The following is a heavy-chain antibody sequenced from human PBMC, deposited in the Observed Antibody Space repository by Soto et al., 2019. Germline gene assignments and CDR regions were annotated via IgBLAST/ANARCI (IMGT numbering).Heavy chain of an antibody. CDR3: ARNYNSYYYNGLDV. J-gene: IGHJ6*02. D-gene: IGHD1-20*01. CDR1: GFLFHTYS. CDR2: ISSSSRTT. Sequence: LRLSCAASGFLFHTYSMNWVRQAPGKGLEWVSYISSSSRTTYYADSVKGRFTISRDNAKNSLYLQINSLRDDDTAVYYCARNYNSYYYNGLDVWGQGXTVTVSS. V-gene: IGHV3-48*02.